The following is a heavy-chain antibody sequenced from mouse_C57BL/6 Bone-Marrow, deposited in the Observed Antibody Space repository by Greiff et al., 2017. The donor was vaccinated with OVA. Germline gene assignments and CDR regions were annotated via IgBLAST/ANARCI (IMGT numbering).Heavy chain of an antibody. D-gene: IGHD2-4*01. V-gene: IGHV1-59*01. CDR3: ARDDYDWYFDG. CDR2: IDPSDSYT. CDR1: GYTFTSYW. Sequence: VQLQQPGAELVRPGTSVKLSCKASGYTFTSYWMHWVKQRPGQGLEWIGVIDPSDSYTNYNQKFKGKATLTVDTSSSTAYMQLSSLTSEDAAVYYCARDDYDWYFDGWGTGTTVTVSS. J-gene: IGHJ1*03.